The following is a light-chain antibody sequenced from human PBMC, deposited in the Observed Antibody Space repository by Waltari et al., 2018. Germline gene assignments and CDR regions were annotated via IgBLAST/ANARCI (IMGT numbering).Light chain of an antibody. Sequence: DIQVTQSPSTLSASVGDRVSITCRASQSISSSLAWFPHKPGKGPKLLIYVASTLESWVPSRFSGSGSGTEFTLTISSLQPDDFATYYCQQYFHLSTFGQGTKVEIK. CDR3: QQYFHLST. V-gene: IGKV1-5*03. CDR2: VAS. J-gene: IGKJ1*01. CDR1: QSISSS.